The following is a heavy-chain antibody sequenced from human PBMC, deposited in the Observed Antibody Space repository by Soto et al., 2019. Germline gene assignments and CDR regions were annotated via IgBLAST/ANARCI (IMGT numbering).Heavy chain of an antibody. CDR3: ARLAYSGYLHT. Sequence: SETLSLTCDVSGDSISTSSYYWGWIRQPPGKGLEWIASIYYSGATYYNPSLQSRVTISVDTSNNRFSLTLSSLTAADTAVYFCARLAYSGYLHTWGQGSLVTVSS. CDR2: IYYSGAT. V-gene: IGHV4-39*02. CDR1: GDSISTSSYY. J-gene: IGHJ1*01. D-gene: IGHD1-26*01.